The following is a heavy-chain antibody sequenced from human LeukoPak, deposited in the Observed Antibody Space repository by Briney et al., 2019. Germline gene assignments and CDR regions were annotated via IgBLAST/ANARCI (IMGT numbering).Heavy chain of an antibody. CDR3: ARGGLGIANLIDY. V-gene: IGHV1-18*01. CDR1: GTTVTCYG. D-gene: IGHD6-13*01. Sequence: ASVKVSCKASGTTVTCYGISWVRQAPGQGLEWMGWISAYNGNTNYAQKLQGRVTMTTDISTSTAYMELRSLRSGDTGVYYCARGGLGIANLIDYWGQGTLVTVSS. CDR2: ISAYNGNT. J-gene: IGHJ4*02.